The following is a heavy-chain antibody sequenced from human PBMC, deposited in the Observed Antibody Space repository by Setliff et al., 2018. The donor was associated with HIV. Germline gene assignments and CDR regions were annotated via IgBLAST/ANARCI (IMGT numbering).Heavy chain of an antibody. J-gene: IGHJ4*02. CDR3: ARVGERWLQFYYFDN. CDR1: GYTFTSYH. Sequence: ASVKVSCKASGYTFTSYHIHWVRQAPGPGLEWMGVINPSGGSTSYAQKFQGRVTMTRGTSSGTVYMELSGLRFEDTAMYYCARVGERWLQFYYFDNWGQGTLVTVSS. V-gene: IGHV1-46*01. CDR2: INPSGGST. D-gene: IGHD5-12*01.